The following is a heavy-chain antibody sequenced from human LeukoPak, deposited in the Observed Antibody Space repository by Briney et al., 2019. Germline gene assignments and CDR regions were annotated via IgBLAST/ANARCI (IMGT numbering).Heavy chain of an antibody. V-gene: IGHV3-23*01. D-gene: IGHD3-10*01. Sequence: GGSLRLSCAASVFTFSSYAMSWVAQAPGKGLEWASVISGSGGSTYYADSVKGRFNISRDNSKNTLHLQMNSLRAEDTAVYYCAKDGDYYYGSGSYYDYWGQGTLVTVSS. CDR3: AKDGDYYYGSGSYYDY. CDR1: VFTFSSYA. J-gene: IGHJ4*02. CDR2: ISGSGGST.